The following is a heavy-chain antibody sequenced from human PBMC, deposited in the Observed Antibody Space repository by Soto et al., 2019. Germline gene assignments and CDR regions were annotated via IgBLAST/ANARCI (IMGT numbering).Heavy chain of an antibody. CDR2: INPDNGNT. V-gene: IGHV1-3*01. CDR1: GYTITRYT. Sequence: VASVKVSCKAFGYTITRYTMNWVRQAPGQRLEWMGWINPDNGNTKSSQKFQDRVIITRDTSASTAYMDLSSLRSEDTAVYYCARGIATGQLDPWGQGTLVTVSS. CDR3: ARGIATGQLDP. J-gene: IGHJ5*02. D-gene: IGHD2-15*01.